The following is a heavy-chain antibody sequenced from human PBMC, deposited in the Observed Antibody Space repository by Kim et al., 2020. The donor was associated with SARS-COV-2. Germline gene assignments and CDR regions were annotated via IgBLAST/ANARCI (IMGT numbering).Heavy chain of an antibody. J-gene: IGHJ4*02. V-gene: IGHV1-46*01. CDR1: GYTFTSYY. D-gene: IGHD5-18*01. CDR3: ARGDLWDTAMDPNGY. Sequence: ASVKVSCKASGYTFTSYYMHWVRQAPGQGLEWMGIINPSGGSTSYAQKFQGRVTMTRDTSTSTVYMELSSLRSEDTAVYYCARGDLWDTAMDPNGYWGQGTLVTVSS. CDR2: INPSGGST.